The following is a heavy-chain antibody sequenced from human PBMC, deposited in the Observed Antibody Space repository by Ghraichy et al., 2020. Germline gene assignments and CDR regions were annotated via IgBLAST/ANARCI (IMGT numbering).Heavy chain of an antibody. CDR2: IYSIGST. CDR3: ARDRDYGGVDY. Sequence: GGSLRLSCAVSGFTVSSNFISWVRQAPGKGLEWVSVIYSIGSTYYADSVKGRFTISRDNPKNTLYLQMNNLRVEDTAVYYCARDRDYGGVDYWGQGTLVTVSS. CDR1: GFTVSSNF. D-gene: IGHD4-17*01. J-gene: IGHJ4*02. V-gene: IGHV3-66*03.